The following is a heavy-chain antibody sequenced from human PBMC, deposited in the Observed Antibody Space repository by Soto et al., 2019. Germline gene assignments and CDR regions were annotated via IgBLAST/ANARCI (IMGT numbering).Heavy chain of an antibody. CDR2: IYYSGNT. J-gene: IGHJ4*02. CDR1: GGSISSYY. CDR3: ARSQTTVTSYDY. Sequence: SETLSLTCTVSGGSISSYYWSWIRQPPGKGLEWIGYIYYSGNTNYNPSLKSRVTISVDTSKNQFSLKLSSVTAADTAVYYCARSQTTVTSYDYWGQGTLVTSPQ. V-gene: IGHV4-59*08. D-gene: IGHD4-17*01.